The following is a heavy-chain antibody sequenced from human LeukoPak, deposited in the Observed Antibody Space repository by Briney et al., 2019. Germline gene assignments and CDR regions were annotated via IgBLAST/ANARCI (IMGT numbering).Heavy chain of an antibody. V-gene: IGHV3-48*01. CDR3: ARDHMLASFDY. J-gene: IGHJ4*02. CDR1: GFTFSNYD. Sequence: PGGSLRLSCIASGFTFSNYDMNWVRQAPGKGLEYVSFIRNSGATEYYADSVKGRFTISRDNAENSLYLQMNGLRAEDTAVYYCARDHMLASFDYWGQGTLVTVSS. D-gene: IGHD3-10*02. CDR2: IRNSGATE.